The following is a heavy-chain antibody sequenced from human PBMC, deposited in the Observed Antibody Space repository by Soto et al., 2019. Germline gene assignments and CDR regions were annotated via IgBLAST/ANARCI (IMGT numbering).Heavy chain of an antibody. D-gene: IGHD3-10*01. V-gene: IGHV4-31*01. CDR2: IYYSGST. J-gene: IGHJ6*02. Sequence: QVQLQESGPGLVKPSQTLSLTCTVSGGSISSGGYYWSWIRQHPGKGLEWIGYIYYSGSTYYNPSLKSLVTISVDTSKNQFSQKLSSVTAADTAVYYCARVNDRWLGAYGMDVWGQGTTVTVSS. CDR1: GGSISSGGYY. CDR3: ARVNDRWLGAYGMDV.